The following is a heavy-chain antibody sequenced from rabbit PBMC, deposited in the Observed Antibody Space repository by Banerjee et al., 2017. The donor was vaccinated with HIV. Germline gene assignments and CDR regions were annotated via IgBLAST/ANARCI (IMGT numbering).Heavy chain of an antibody. CDR2: IDFDGSAGT. D-gene: IGHD4-1*01. V-gene: IGHV1S40*01. J-gene: IGHJ4*01. CDR3: ARDLAGVIGWNFNL. CDR1: GFTFSGVYD. Sequence: QSLEESGGDLVKPGASLTLTCTASGFTFSGVYDMCWVRQAPGKGLEWIACIDFDGSAGTYSATWAKGRFTISKASSTTVTLQMTSLTAADTATYFCARDLAGVIGWNFNLGGQGTLVTVS.